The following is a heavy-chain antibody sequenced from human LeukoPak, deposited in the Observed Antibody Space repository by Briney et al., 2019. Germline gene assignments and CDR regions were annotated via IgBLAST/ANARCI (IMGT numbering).Heavy chain of an antibody. CDR3: ARGEMYYYDSSGFIRPYDYGMDV. Sequence: ETPSLTCTVSGGSISSYYWSWIRQPPGKGLEWIGYIYYSGGTNYNPSLKSRVTISVDTSNYQFSLKLSSVTAADTAVYYCARGEMYYYDSSGFIRPYDYGMDVWGQGTADRVSS. V-gene: IGHV4-59*08. J-gene: IGHJ6*02. CDR2: IYYSGGT. CDR1: GGSISSYY. D-gene: IGHD3-22*01.